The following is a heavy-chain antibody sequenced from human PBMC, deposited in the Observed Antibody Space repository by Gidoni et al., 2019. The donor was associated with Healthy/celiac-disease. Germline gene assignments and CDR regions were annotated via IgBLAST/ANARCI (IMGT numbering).Heavy chain of an antibody. CDR2: IYPGDSDT. CDR3: ARLRGRRSIAAPISWFDP. J-gene: IGHJ5*02. D-gene: IGHD6-6*01. V-gene: IGHV5-51*01. CDR1: GYSCTGCW. Sequence: EVQLVQSGAEVKTPGESLTISGRGSGYSCTGCWIGWVRQMPGKGLEWMGIIYPGDSDTRYSPSFHGQVTISADNSISPAYLQWSSLKASDTAMYYCARLRGRRSIAAPISWFDPWGQGTLVTVSS.